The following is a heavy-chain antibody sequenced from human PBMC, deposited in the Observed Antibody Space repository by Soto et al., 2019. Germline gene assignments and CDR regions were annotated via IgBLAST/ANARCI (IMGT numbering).Heavy chain of an antibody. CDR3: AKDSRVSGSYYTPFLYYYYGMDV. Sequence: GGSLRLSCAASGFTFSSYGMHWVRQAPGKGLEWVAVISYDGSNKYYADSVKGRFTISRDNSKNTLYLQMNSLRAEDTAVYYCAKDSRVSGSYYTPFLYYYYGMDVWGQGTTVTVSS. CDR1: GFTFSSYG. D-gene: IGHD1-26*01. CDR2: ISYDGSNK. J-gene: IGHJ6*02. V-gene: IGHV3-30*18.